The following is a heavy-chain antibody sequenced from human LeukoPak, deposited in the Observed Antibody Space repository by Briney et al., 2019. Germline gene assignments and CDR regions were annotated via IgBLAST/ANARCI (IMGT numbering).Heavy chain of an antibody. Sequence: SETLSLTCTVSGGSISSSSYYWGWIRQPPGKGLEWIGSINYSGSTYYNPALKSPVTISVDTSKNQFSLTLSSVTAADTAVYYCARDQVGATYFDYWGQGTLVAVSS. CDR3: ARDQVGATYFDY. D-gene: IGHD1-26*01. CDR1: GGSISSSSYY. CDR2: INYSGST. J-gene: IGHJ4*02. V-gene: IGHV4-39*07.